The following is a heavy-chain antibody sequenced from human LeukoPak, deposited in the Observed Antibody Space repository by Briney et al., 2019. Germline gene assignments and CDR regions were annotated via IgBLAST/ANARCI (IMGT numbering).Heavy chain of an antibody. J-gene: IGHJ3*02. CDR3: AKRSSSWYEGHHDAFDI. V-gene: IGHV3-23*01. CDR1: GFTFSSYA. Sequence: GGSLRLSCAASGFTFSSYAMSWVRQAPGKGLEWVSAISGSGGSTYYADSVKGRFTISRDNSKNTLYLQMNSLRAEDTAVYYCAKRSSSWYEGHHDAFDIWGQGTMVTVSS. D-gene: IGHD6-13*01. CDR2: ISGSGGST.